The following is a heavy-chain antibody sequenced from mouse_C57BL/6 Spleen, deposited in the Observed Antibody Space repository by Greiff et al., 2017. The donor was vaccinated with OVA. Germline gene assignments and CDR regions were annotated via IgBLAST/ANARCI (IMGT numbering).Heavy chain of an antibody. CDR3: ADGNYVCYYAMDY. J-gene: IGHJ4*01. CDR2: INPNNGGT. CDR1: GYTFTDYN. D-gene: IGHD2-1*01. Sequence: VQLQQSGPELVKPGASVKMSCKASGYTFTDYNMHWVKQSHGKSLEWIGYINPNNGGTSYNQKFKGKATLTVNKSSSTAYMELRSLTSEDSAVYYCADGNYVCYYAMDYWGQGTSVTVSS. V-gene: IGHV1-22*01.